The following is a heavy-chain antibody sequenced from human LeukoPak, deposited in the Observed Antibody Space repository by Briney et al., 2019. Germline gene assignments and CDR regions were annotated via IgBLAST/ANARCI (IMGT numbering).Heavy chain of an antibody. CDR1: GFTFSSYS. Sequence: GSLRLSCAASGFTFSSYSMNWVRQAPGKGLEWVSSISSSSSYIYYADSVKGRFTISRDNSKNTLYLQMGSLRAEDMAVYYCAREPLDYYGMDVWGQGTTVTVSS. J-gene: IGHJ6*02. CDR2: ISSSSSYI. V-gene: IGHV3-21*01. CDR3: AREPLDYYGMDV.